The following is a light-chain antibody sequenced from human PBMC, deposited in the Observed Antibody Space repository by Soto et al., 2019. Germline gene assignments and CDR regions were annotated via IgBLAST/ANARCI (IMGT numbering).Light chain of an antibody. CDR3: CSYAGSRMWV. V-gene: IGLV2-23*02. J-gene: IGLJ3*02. Sequence: QSALTQPASVSGSLGQSITISCTGTSSDVGSYNRVSWYQQHSGKVPKVMIYEVNKRPSGVSNRFSGSKSGNTASLTISGLQAEDEADYYCCSYAGSRMWVLGGGTKLTVL. CDR2: EVN. CDR1: SSDVGSYNR.